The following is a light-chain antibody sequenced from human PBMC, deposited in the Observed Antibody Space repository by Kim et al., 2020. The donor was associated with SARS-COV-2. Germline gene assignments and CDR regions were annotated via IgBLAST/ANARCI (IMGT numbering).Light chain of an antibody. V-gene: IGKV1-9*01. CDR1: QGISNH. J-gene: IGKJ5*01. CDR3: QQRNGYPIT. CDR2: AAS. Sequence: ASVGDRVTIPCRASQGISNHLVWYQQKPGKAPKLLIDAASSLQGGVPSRFSGSGSGTDFTLTISSLQSEDFATYYCQQRNGYPITFGQGTRLEIK.